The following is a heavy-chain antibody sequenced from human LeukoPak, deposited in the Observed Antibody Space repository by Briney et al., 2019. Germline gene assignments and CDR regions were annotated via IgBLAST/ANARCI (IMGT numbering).Heavy chain of an antibody. D-gene: IGHD3-22*01. V-gene: IGHV1-2*02. J-gene: IGHJ5*02. CDR1: GYTFTGYY. CDR2: INPNSGGT. CDR3: AKYLPPTYYYDSSSYYGTTNWFDP. Sequence: ASVKVSCKASGYTFTGYYMHWVRQAPGQGLEWMGWINPNSGGTNYAQKFLSRVTMTRDTSISTAYMELSRLRSDDTAVYYCAKYLPPTYYYDSSSYYGTTNWFDPWGQGTLVTVSS.